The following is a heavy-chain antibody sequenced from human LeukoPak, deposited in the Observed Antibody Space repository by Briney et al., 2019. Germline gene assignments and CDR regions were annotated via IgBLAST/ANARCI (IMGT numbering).Heavy chain of an antibody. D-gene: IGHD1-26*01. CDR1: GYSFTNYW. J-gene: IGHJ4*02. V-gene: IGHV5-51*01. CDR3: ARQNPGGWEVYY. CDR2: IFPGDSDI. Sequence: GESLKISCKGSGYSFTNYWIGWVRQMPGKGLEWMGLIFPGDSDIRYSPSFQGQVTISADKSISTAYLQWSSLRASDTAMYYCARQNPGGWEVYYWGQGTLVTVSS.